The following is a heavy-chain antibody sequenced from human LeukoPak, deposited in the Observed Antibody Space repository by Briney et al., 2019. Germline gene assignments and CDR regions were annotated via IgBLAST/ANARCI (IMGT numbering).Heavy chain of an antibody. CDR2: IKQDESER. CDR1: GFTFSRYW. J-gene: IGHJ4*02. V-gene: IGHV3-7*01. CDR3: TGLGHSSSDIDY. D-gene: IGHD6-13*01. Sequence: GGSLRLSCAASGFTFSRYWMSWVRQAPGKGLEWVGNIKQDESERNYVDSVKGRFTISRDNAKNSLYLQMNSLRAEDTAVYYCTGLGHSSSDIDYWGQGTLVTVSS.